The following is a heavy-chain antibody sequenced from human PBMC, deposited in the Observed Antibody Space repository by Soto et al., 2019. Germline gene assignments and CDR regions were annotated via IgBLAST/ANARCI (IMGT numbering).Heavy chain of an antibody. CDR2: IDTVGTDS. CDR1: EFTFSGRS. Sequence: EVQLVESGGGLVQPGGSLRLSCAASEFTFSGRSVHWVRQAPGKGLVWVSGIDTVGTDSTYADSVKGRFTSSRDNAKNTVYLQMNSLRVEDMAVDYCARGWFGPDVWGKGTTVTVSS. J-gene: IGHJ6*03. CDR3: ARGWFGPDV. V-gene: IGHV3-74*01. D-gene: IGHD3-10*01.